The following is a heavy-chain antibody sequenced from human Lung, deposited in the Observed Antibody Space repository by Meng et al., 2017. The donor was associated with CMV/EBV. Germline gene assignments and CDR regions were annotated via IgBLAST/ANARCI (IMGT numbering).Heavy chain of an antibody. V-gene: IGHV4-34*01. D-gene: IGHD4-17*01. Sequence: SXTLSLXCTVYGGSFSGYYWSWIRQPPGKGLEWIGEINHSGSTNYNPSLKSRVTISVDTSKNQFSLKLSSVTAADTAVYYCARGRKGLPGDYQGNYWGQGTLVTVSS. CDR2: INHSGST. J-gene: IGHJ4*02. CDR3: ARGRKGLPGDYQGNY. CDR1: GGSFSGYY.